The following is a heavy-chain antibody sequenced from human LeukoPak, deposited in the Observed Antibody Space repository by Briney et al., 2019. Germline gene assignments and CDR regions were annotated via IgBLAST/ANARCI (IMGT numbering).Heavy chain of an antibody. D-gene: IGHD2-15*01. J-gene: IGHJ4*02. CDR3: ASQYCSGGSCYSDY. V-gene: IGHV4-59*08. CDR1: GGSISGYY. Sequence: SETLSLTCTISGGSISGYYWSWIRQPPGKGLEWIGYIYYSGSTNYNPSLKSRVTISVDTSKNQFSLKLSSVTAADTAVYYCASQYCSGGSCYSDYWGQGTLVTVSS. CDR2: IYYSGST.